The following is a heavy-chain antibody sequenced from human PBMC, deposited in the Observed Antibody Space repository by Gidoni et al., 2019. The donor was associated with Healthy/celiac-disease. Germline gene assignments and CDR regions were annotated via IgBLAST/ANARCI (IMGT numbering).Heavy chain of an antibody. CDR1: VGSYSSSSYY. Sequence: QLQLQESGPGLVTPPETLSPTRTVSVGSYSSSSYYWGWLRQPPGKGLEWIGSIYYSGSTYYNPSLKSRVTISVDTSKNQFSLKLSSVTAAVTAVYYCARVLRRQGYCDYWGQGTLVTVSS. D-gene: IGHD3-3*01. J-gene: IGHJ4*02. CDR2: IYYSGST. CDR3: ARVLRRQGYCDY. V-gene: IGHV4-39*01.